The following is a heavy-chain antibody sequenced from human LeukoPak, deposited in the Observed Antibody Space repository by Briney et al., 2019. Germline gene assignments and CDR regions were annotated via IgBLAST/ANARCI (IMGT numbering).Heavy chain of an antibody. CDR2: INHSGST. V-gene: IGHV4-34*01. CDR3: ARGQRVRGVIDYFDY. CDR1: GGSFSGYY. Sequence: SETLSLTCAVYGGSFSGYYWSWIRQPPGKGLEWIGEINHSGSTNYNPSLKSRVTMSVDTSKNQFSLKLSSVTAADTAVYYCARGQRVRGVIDYFDYWGQGTLVTVSS. J-gene: IGHJ4*02. D-gene: IGHD3-10*01.